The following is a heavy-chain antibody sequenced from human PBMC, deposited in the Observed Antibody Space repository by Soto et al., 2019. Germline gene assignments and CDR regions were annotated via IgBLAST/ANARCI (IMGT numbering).Heavy chain of an antibody. Sequence: SETLSLTCTVSGGSISSYYWSWIRQPPGKGLEWIGYIYYSGSTNYNPSLKSRVTISVDTSKNQFSLKRSSVTAADTAVYYCARQGYCFGTNCYRWFDPWGQGTLVTVSS. V-gene: IGHV4-59*08. CDR3: ARQGYCFGTNCYRWFDP. CDR2: IYYSGST. CDR1: GGSISSYY. D-gene: IGHD2-2*01. J-gene: IGHJ5*02.